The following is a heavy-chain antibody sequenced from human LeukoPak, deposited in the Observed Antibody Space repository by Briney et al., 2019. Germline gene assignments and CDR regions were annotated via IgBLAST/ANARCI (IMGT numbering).Heavy chain of an antibody. J-gene: IGHJ6*03. CDR2: IYHSGST. V-gene: IGHV4-38-2*01. Sequence: SETLSLTCAVSGYSISSGYYWGWIRQPPGKGLEWIGSIYHSGSTYYNPSLKSRVTISVDTSKNQFSLKLSSVTAADTAVYYCARARYYYDSSGYYYYYYYMDVWGKGTTVAVSS. CDR3: ARARYYYDSSGYYYYYYYMDV. CDR1: GYSISSGYY. D-gene: IGHD3-22*01.